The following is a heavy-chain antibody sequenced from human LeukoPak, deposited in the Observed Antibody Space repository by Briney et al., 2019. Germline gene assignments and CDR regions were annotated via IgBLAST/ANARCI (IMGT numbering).Heavy chain of an antibody. CDR1: GYTFTSYY. CDR2: INPSGGST. D-gene: IGHD6-19*01. V-gene: IGHV1-46*01. Sequence: GASVKVSCKASGYTFTSYYMHWVRQAPGQGLEWMGIINPSGGSTSYAQKFQGRVTMTRDTSTSTVYMELSSLRSEDTAVYYCARDLSSSGWEVIFDYWGQGTLVTVSS. CDR3: ARDLSSSGWEVIFDY. J-gene: IGHJ4*02.